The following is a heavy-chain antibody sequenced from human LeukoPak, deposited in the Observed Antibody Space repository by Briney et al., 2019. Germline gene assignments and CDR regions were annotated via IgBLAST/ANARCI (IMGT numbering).Heavy chain of an antibody. V-gene: IGHV1-8*03. Sequence: GASVKVSCKASGYTFTSYDINWVRQATGQGLEWMGWMNPNSGNTGYAQKFQGRVTITRNTSISTAYMELSSLRSEDTAVYYCARVNEGCSSTSCYNWFDPWGQGTLVTVSS. CDR2: MNPNSGNT. D-gene: IGHD2-2*02. CDR1: GYTFTSYD. CDR3: ARVNEGCSSTSCYNWFDP. J-gene: IGHJ5*02.